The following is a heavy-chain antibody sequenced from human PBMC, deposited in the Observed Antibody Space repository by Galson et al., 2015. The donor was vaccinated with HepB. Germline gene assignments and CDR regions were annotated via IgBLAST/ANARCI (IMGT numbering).Heavy chain of an antibody. V-gene: IGHV1-18*01. J-gene: IGHJ6*02. CDR3: ARDYDFWSGYYGPGYYYYGMDV. CDR1: GYTFTSYG. Sequence: SVKVSCKASGYTFTSYGISWVRQAPGQGLEWMGWISAYNGNTNYAQKLQGRVTMTTDTSTSTAYMELRSLRSDDTAVYYCARDYDFWSGYYGPGYYYYGMDVWGQGTTVTVSS. CDR2: ISAYNGNT. D-gene: IGHD3-3*01.